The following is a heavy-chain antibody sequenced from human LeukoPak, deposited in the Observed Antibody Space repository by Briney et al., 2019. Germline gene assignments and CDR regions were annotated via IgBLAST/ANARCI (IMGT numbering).Heavy chain of an antibody. CDR1: GGSISSGDYY. D-gene: IGHD1-14*01. V-gene: IGHV4-30-4*01. CDR3: AREIVGGFNPGAY. J-gene: IGHJ4*02. CDR2: IYYSGST. Sequence: PSQTLSLTCTVSGGSISSGDYYWSWIRQPPGKGLEWIGYIYYSGSTYYNPSLKSRVTISVDTSKNQFSLKLISVTAADTAVYYCAREIVGGFNPGAYWGQGTLVTVSS.